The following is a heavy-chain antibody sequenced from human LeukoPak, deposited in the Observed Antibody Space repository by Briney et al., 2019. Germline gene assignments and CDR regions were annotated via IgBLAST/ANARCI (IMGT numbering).Heavy chain of an antibody. CDR3: ARDRRDGYNFWASLSYFDY. CDR2: IYTSGST. V-gene: IGHV4-61*02. CDR1: GGSISSGSYY. Sequence: PSETLSLTCTVSGGSISSGSYYWSWIRQPAGKGLEWIGRIYTSGSTNYNPSLKSRVTISVDTSKNQFSLKLSSVTAADTAVYYCARDRRDGYNFWASLSYFDYWGQGTLVTVSS. D-gene: IGHD5-24*01. J-gene: IGHJ4*02.